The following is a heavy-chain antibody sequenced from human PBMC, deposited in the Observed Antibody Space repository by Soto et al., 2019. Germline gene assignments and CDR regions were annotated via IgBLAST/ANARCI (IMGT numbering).Heavy chain of an antibody. Sequence: QVQLVESGGGVVQPGRSLRLSCAASGFTFSSHGMHWVRQAPGKGLEWVAVIWYDGSNKYYAASVKGRFTISRDNSKNTLYLQMNSLRAEDTAVYYCARDRYSSGWYDLDYWGQGTLVTVSS. CDR1: GFTFSSHG. CDR3: ARDRYSSGWYDLDY. V-gene: IGHV3-33*01. CDR2: IWYDGSNK. J-gene: IGHJ4*02. D-gene: IGHD6-19*01.